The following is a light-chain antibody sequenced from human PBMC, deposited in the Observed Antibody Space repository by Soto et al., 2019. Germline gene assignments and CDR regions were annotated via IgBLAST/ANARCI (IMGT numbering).Light chain of an antibody. CDR1: QSIGSN. CDR3: QQYNSWPPCA. CDR2: AAS. Sequence: EIVMTQSPANLSVSPGERVTLSCRASQSIGSNLAWYQHKPGQAPRLFIYAASTRATGIPARFSGSGSRTEFTLTISSLQSDELAIYSCQQYNSWPPCAFGPVTKVEIK. J-gene: IGKJ1*01. V-gene: IGKV3-15*01.